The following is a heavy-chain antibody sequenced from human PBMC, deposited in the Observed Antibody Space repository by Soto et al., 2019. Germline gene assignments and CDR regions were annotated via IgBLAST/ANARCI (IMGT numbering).Heavy chain of an antibody. D-gene: IGHD6-19*01. CDR1: GFTFSSYG. CDR3: VKPLSREYSSGWFDY. CDR2: IWYDGSNK. Sequence: GGSLRLSCAASGFTFSSYGMHWVRQAPGKGLEWVAVIWYDGSNKYYADSVKGRFTISRDNSKNTLYLQMNSLRAEDTAVYYCVKPLSREYSSGWFDYWGQGTLVTVSS. V-gene: IGHV3-33*06. J-gene: IGHJ4*02.